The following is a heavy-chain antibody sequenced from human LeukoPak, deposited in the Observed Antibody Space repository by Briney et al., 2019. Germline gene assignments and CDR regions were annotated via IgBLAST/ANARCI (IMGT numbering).Heavy chain of an antibody. CDR3: ARDFAVRGAPSDY. CDR2: ISSSSSYI. CDR1: GFTFSSYS. J-gene: IGHJ4*02. D-gene: IGHD3-10*01. V-gene: IGHV3-21*01. Sequence: GGSLRLSCAASGFTFSSYSMNWVRQAPGKELEWVSSISSSSSYIYYADSVKGRFTISRDNAKNSLYLQMNSLRAEDTAVYYCARDFAVRGAPSDYWGQGTLVTVSS.